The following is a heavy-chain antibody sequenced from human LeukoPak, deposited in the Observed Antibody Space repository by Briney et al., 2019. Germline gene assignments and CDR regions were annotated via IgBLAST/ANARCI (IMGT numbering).Heavy chain of an antibody. CDR2: IIPIFGTA. CDR3: TRSVRNGHIDY. J-gene: IGHJ4*02. V-gene: IGHV1-69*06. D-gene: IGHD2-21*01. CDR1: GGTFSSYA. Sequence: GASVKVSCKASGGTFSSYAISWVRQAPGQGLEWMGGIIPIFGTANYAQKFQGRVTITADKSTSTAYMELSSLRSEDTAVYYCTRSVRNGHIDYWGQGTLVTVSS.